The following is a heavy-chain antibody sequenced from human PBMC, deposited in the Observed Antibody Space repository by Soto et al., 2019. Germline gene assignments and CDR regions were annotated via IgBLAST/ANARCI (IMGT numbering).Heavy chain of an antibody. Sequence: SETLSLTCTVSGGSISIGAYYWSWIRQHPVKGLEWIGYMYYIWNTXXNPSLKSXXTISLYTSKNXFSLTXSSVTASDTAVYYCARESRDGFNSPFDDWGQGTLVTVS. CDR3: ARESRDGFNSPFDD. V-gene: IGHV4-31*01. D-gene: IGHD5-12*01. CDR1: GGSISIGAYY. J-gene: IGHJ4*02. CDR2: MYYIWNT.